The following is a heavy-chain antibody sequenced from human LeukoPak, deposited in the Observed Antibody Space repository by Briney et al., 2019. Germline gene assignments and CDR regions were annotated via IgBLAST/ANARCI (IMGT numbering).Heavy chain of an antibody. CDR1: GFTFTSYT. J-gene: IGHJ4*02. CDR2: ISSSSSTL. V-gene: IGHV3-48*02. D-gene: IGHD6-13*01. Sequence: GGSLRLSCAASGFTFTSYTMNWARQAPGKGLEWVSYISSSSSTLHYADSVKGRFTISRDNAKNSLYLQMDSLRDEDTAIYYCARGKNYSPTFDFWGQGVLVTVSS. CDR3: ARGKNYSPTFDF.